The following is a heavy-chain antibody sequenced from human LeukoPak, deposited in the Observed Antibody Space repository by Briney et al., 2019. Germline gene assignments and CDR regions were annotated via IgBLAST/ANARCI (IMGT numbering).Heavy chain of an antibody. J-gene: IGHJ5*02. CDR3: ARDYYDSSGSSWFDP. V-gene: IGHV3-21*01. D-gene: IGHD3-22*01. CDR1: GFTFSRDS. CDR2: ISSGSSFM. Sequence: GGSLRLSCAASGFTFSRDSMNWVRQAPGKGLEWVSSISSGSSFMYYADSVKGRFTISGDNAKNSLYLQMNSLRAKDTALYYCARDYYDSSGSSWFDPWGQGTLVTVSS.